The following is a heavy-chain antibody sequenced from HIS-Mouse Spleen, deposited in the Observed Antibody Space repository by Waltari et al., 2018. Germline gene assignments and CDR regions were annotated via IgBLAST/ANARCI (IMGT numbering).Heavy chain of an antibody. J-gene: IGHJ2*01. CDR2: IYYSGST. CDR3: AREIPYSSSWYDWYFDL. D-gene: IGHD6-13*01. Sequence: QLQLQESGLGLVKPSETLYLTCTVPGGPISISSYSWGWIRQPPGKGLEWIGSIYYSGSTYYNPSLKSRVTISVDTSKNQFSLKLSSVTAADTAVYYCAREIPYSSSWYDWYFDLWGRGTLVTVSS. V-gene: IGHV4-39*07. CDR1: GGPISISSYS.